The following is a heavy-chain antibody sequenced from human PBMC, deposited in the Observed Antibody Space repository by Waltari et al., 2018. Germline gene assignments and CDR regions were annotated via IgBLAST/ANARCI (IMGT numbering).Heavy chain of an antibody. Sequence: QVQLVQSGAEVKKPGASVKVSCKASGYTFTSYDINWVRQASGQGLGWMGWMNPNSGNTGYAQKFQGRVTMTRNTSISTAYMELSSLRSEDTAVYYCARSDSSSYYYYGMDVWGQGTTVTVSS. D-gene: IGHD6-6*01. V-gene: IGHV1-8*01. CDR3: ARSDSSSYYYYGMDV. CDR1: GYTFTSYD. CDR2: MNPNSGNT. J-gene: IGHJ6*02.